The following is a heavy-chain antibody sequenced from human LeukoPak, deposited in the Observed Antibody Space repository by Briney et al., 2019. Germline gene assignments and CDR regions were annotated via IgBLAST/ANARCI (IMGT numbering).Heavy chain of an antibody. Sequence: GESLKISCKGSGYSFTSYWIGWVRQMPGKGLEWMGIIYPGNSETTYSPSFQGQVTISADKSISTVYLQWSTLKASDSAMYYCARPGAPSSLRYFDYWGQGTLVTVSS. CDR1: GYSFTSYW. J-gene: IGHJ4*02. D-gene: IGHD1-26*01. CDR3: ARPGAPSSLRYFDY. V-gene: IGHV5-51*01. CDR2: IYPGNSET.